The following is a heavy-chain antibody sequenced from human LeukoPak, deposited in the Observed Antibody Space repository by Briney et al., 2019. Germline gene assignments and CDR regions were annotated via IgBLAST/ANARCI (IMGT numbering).Heavy chain of an antibody. CDR3: ARRVFYYDSSGNFDY. CDR1: GGSISSSSYY. D-gene: IGHD3-22*01. J-gene: IGHJ4*02. CDR2: IYYSGST. V-gene: IGHV4-39*01. Sequence: TSETLSPTCTVSGGSISSSSYYWGWIRQPPGKGLEWIGSIYYSGSTYYNPSLKSRVTISVDTSKNQFSLKLSSVTAADTAVYYCARRVFYYDSSGNFDYWGQGTLVTVSS.